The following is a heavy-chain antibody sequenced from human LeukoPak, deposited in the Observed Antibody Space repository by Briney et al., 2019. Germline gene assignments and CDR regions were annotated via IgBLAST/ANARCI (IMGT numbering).Heavy chain of an antibody. D-gene: IGHD3-10*01. Sequence: TGGSLRLSCAASRFSFSNHSMNWVRQAPGKGLEWVSYISNSGSAKYYAASVKGRFTISRDNGKNSLYLQMNSLRAEDTAVYYCARMSGSGLPGNWGQGTLVTVSS. V-gene: IGHV3-48*01. CDR3: ARMSGSGLPGN. J-gene: IGHJ4*02. CDR1: RFSFSNHS. CDR2: ISNSGSAK.